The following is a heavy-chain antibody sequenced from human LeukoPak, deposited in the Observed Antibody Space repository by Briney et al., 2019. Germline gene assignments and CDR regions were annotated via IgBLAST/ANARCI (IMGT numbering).Heavy chain of an antibody. Sequence: GASVKVSCKASGYTFTGYYMHWVRQAPGQGLEWMGRINPNSGGTNYAQKFQGRVTMTRDTSISTAYMELSRLSSDDTAVYYCARSYCSSTSCYGSGFDPWGQGTLVTVSS. CDR3: ARSYCSSTSCYGSGFDP. J-gene: IGHJ5*02. V-gene: IGHV1-2*06. CDR1: GYTFTGYY. D-gene: IGHD2-2*01. CDR2: INPNSGGT.